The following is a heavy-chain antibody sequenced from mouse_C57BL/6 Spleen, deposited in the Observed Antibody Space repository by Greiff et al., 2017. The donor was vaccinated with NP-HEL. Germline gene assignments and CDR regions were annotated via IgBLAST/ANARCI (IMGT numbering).Heavy chain of an antibody. CDR1: GYTFTSYW. CDR2: IDPSDSYT. CDR3: ARWDYYSNSSYAMDY. D-gene: IGHD2-5*01. J-gene: IGHJ4*01. V-gene: IGHV1-50*01. Sequence: QVQLQQPGAELVKPGASVKLSCKASGYTFTSYWMQWVKQRPGQGLEWIGEIDPSDSYTNYNQKFKGKATLTVDTSSSTAYMQLSSLTSEDSAVYYCARWDYYSNSSYAMDYWGQGTSVTVSS.